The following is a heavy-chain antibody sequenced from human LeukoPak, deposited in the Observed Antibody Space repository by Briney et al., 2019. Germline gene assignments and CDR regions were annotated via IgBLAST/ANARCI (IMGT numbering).Heavy chain of an antibody. CDR1: GFTFSSYS. Sequence: GGSLRLSCAASGFTFSSYSMNWVRQAPGKGLEWVGRIKSKTDGGTTDYAAPVKGRFTISRDDSKNTLYLQMNSLKTEDTAVYYCTTRTYYYDSSGYYIWDYWGQGTLVTVSS. J-gene: IGHJ4*02. D-gene: IGHD3-22*01. CDR3: TTRTYYYDSSGYYIWDY. CDR2: IKSKTDGGTT. V-gene: IGHV3-15*01.